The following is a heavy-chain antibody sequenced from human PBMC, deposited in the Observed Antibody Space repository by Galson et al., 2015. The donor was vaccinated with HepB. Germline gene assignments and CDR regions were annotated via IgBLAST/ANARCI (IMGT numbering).Heavy chain of an antibody. J-gene: IGHJ4*02. V-gene: IGHV3-23*01. D-gene: IGHD2-15*01. Sequence: SLRLSCAASGFTFSSYAMSWVRQAPGKGLEWVSAISGSGGSTYYADSVKGRFTISRDNSKNTLYLHMNSLRAEDTAVYYCAKDLVGYCSGGSCYPDYWGQGTLVTVSS. CDR3: AKDLVGYCSGGSCYPDY. CDR2: ISGSGGST. CDR1: GFTFSSYA.